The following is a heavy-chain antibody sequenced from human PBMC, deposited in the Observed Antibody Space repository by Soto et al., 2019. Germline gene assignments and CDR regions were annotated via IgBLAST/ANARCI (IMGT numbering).Heavy chain of an antibody. J-gene: IGHJ6*02. Sequence: EVQLLESGGGLVQPGGSLRLSCAASGFTFSSYAMSWVRQAPGKGLEWVSAISGSGGSTYYADSVKGRFTISRDNSKNTLYLQMNSLRAEDTAVYYCAKGVGTSHYTIFGVDGHYGMDVWGQGTTVTVSS. CDR1: GFTFSSYA. D-gene: IGHD3-3*01. CDR3: AKGVGTSHYTIFGVDGHYGMDV. V-gene: IGHV3-23*01. CDR2: ISGSGGST.